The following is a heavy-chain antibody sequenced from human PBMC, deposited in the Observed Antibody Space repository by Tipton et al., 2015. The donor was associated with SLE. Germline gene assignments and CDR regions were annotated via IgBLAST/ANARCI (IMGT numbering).Heavy chain of an antibody. D-gene: IGHD6-19*01. V-gene: IGHV3-23*01. CDR1: GFTFSSYA. J-gene: IGHJ4*02. CDR3: AKDPKYSLYSSGWYYFDY. Sequence: SLRLSCAASGFTFSSYAMNWVRQAPGKGLEWVSGISGSGGSTFYADSVKGRFTISRDNSKNTLYLQMNSLRAEDTAVYYCAKDPKYSLYSSGWYYFDYWGQGTLVTVSS. CDR2: ISGSGGST.